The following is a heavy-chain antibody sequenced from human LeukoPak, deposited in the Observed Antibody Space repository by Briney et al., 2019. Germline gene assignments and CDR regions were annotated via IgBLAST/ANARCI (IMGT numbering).Heavy chain of an antibody. CDR1: GFTFSSYW. Sequence: PGGSLRLSCAVSGFTFSSYWMHWVRQAPGKRLVWVSRINSDGSSTSYADSVKGRFTISRDNAKNTLYLQMNSLRAEDTAVYYCARDDDSRYYYYYMDVWGKGTTVTVSS. V-gene: IGHV3-74*01. D-gene: IGHD2-21*02. CDR3: ARDDDSRYYYYYMDV. J-gene: IGHJ6*03. CDR2: INSDGSST.